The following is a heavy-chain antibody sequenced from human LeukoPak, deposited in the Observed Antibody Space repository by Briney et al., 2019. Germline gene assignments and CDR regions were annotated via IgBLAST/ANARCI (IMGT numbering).Heavy chain of an antibody. Sequence: GGSLRLSCAASGFTFSNCAIHWVRQAPGKGLEWVAVILYDGTNEDYADSVKGRFTISRDNSKNTLYLQMNSLRPEDTAVYYCARDESYCSGDSCYSTDYFDYWGQGTLVTVPS. D-gene: IGHD2-15*01. CDR3: ARDESYCSGDSCYSTDYFDY. CDR2: ILYDGTNE. J-gene: IGHJ4*02. V-gene: IGHV3-30*04. CDR1: GFTFSNCA.